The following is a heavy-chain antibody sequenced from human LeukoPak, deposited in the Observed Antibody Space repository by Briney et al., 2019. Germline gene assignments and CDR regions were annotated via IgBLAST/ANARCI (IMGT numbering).Heavy chain of an antibody. CDR2: INAGNGNT. D-gene: IGHD2-15*01. CDR1: GYTFTSYA. J-gene: IGHJ4*02. Sequence: ASEKVSCKASGYTFTSYAMHWVRQAPGQRLEWMRWINAGNGNTKYSQKFQGRVTITRDTSASTAYMELSSLRSEDTAVYYCARDGYCSGGSCYPTDYWGQGTLVTVSS. CDR3: ARDGYCSGGSCYPTDY. V-gene: IGHV1-3*01.